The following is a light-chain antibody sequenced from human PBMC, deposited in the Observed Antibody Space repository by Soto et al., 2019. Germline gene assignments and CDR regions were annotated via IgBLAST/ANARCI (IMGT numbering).Light chain of an antibody. J-gene: IGLJ1*01. Sequence: QSALTQPPSASGSPGQSVTISCTGTSSDVGGYDFVSWYQQHPGKAPKLMIHEVSKRPSGVPARFSGSKSGNTASLTVSGLQAEDEADYYGSSYAGSNNYVFGTGTKLTVL. V-gene: IGLV2-8*01. CDR3: SSYAGSNNYV. CDR2: EVS. CDR1: SSDVGGYDF.